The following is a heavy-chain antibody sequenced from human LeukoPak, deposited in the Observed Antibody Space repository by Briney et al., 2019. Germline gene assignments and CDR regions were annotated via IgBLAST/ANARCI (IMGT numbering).Heavy chain of an antibody. V-gene: IGHV3-23*01. D-gene: IGHD3-9*01. CDR3: ARPPSDNLLTGSLYYFDN. CDR1: GFSFSSCA. CDR2: IGGSGDST. J-gene: IGHJ4*02. Sequence: PGGSLRLSCAASGFSFSSCAMSWVRQAPGKGLEWVSGIGGSGDSTDYADSVKGRFTFSRDNSKNTLYLQINSLRAEDTAVYYCARPPSDNLLTGSLYYFDNWGQGTLVTVSS.